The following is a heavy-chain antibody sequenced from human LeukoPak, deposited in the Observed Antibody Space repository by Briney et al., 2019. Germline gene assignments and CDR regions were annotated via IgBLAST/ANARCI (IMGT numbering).Heavy chain of an antibody. Sequence: GGSLRLSCAASEFTVRDNYMCWVRQAPEKGLESVSLIYSGGNAYYTESVKGRFTISRDNSKNTVYLPMNSLRAGDTAVYFCARTTGARAFYVNGMGVWGQGNTVTVSS. CDR1: EFTVRDNY. J-gene: IGHJ6*02. CDR3: ARTTGARAFYVNGMGV. CDR2: IYSGGNA. V-gene: IGHV3-53*01. D-gene: IGHD1-1*01.